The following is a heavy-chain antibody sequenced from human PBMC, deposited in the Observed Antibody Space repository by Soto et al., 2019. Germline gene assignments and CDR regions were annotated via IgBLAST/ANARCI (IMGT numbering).Heavy chain of an antibody. D-gene: IGHD6-13*01. CDR1: GFNFDDYD. CDR3: VRDITWKQLEEKHDDFQS. V-gene: IGHV3-9*01. J-gene: IGHJ4*03. Sequence: EVPLVESGGGLVQPGSSLRLSCAASGFNFDDYDMHWVRQAPGKGLEWVSGVTWNSGSIYYADSVKGRVTIARDNAENSLYLQMGSLRPEDTGLYYCVRDITWKQLEEKHDDFQSWGQGTLVTV. CDR2: VTWNSGSI.